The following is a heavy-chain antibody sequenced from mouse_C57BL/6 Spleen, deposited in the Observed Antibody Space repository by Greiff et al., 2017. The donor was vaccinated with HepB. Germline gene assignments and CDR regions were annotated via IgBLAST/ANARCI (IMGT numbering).Heavy chain of an antibody. Sequence: EVNVVESGGGLVKPGGSLKLSCAASGFTFSSYAMSWVRQTPEKRLEWVATISDGGSYTYYPDNVKGRFTISRDNAKNNLYLQMSHLKSEGTAMYYCARDRDDYVFDYWGQGTTLTVSS. V-gene: IGHV5-4*01. CDR1: GFTFSSYA. D-gene: IGHD2-4*01. CDR2: ISDGGSYT. J-gene: IGHJ2*01. CDR3: ARDRDDYVFDY.